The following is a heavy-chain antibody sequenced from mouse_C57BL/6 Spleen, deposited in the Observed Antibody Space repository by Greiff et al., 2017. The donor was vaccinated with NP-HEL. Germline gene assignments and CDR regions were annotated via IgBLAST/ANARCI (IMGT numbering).Heavy chain of an antibody. CDR1: GYSFTGYF. Sequence: VQLQQSGPELVKPGDSVKISCKASGYSFTGYFMNWVMQSHGKSLEWIGRINPYNGDTFYNQKFKGKATLTVDKSSSTAHMELRSLTSEDSAVYYCARSGVVADYYAMDYWGQGTSVTVSS. V-gene: IGHV1-20*01. D-gene: IGHD1-1*01. CDR3: ARSGVVADYYAMDY. CDR2: INPYNGDT. J-gene: IGHJ4*01.